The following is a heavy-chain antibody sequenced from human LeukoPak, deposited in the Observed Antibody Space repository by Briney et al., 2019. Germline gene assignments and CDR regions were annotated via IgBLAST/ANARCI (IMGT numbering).Heavy chain of an antibody. Sequence: ASVKVSCKASGYTFSYYYMHWVRQAPGQGLEGMGWINPNSGGTNYAQKFQGRVTMTRDTSISTAYMELSGLRSDDTAVYYCARGGGSGYDYDYWGQGTLVTVSS. CDR1: GYTFSYYY. J-gene: IGHJ4*02. CDR2: INPNSGGT. V-gene: IGHV1-2*02. CDR3: ARGGGSGYDYDY. D-gene: IGHD5-12*01.